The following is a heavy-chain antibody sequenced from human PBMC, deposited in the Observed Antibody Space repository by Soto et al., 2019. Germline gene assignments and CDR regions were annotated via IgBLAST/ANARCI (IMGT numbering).Heavy chain of an antibody. CDR3: ARPRLTISTSLRAVGHTRHYYYGMDV. J-gene: IGHJ6*02. V-gene: IGHV4-39*01. CDR2: IYYSGST. CDR1: GGSISSSSYY. Sequence: SETLSLTCTVSGGSISSSSYYWGWIRQPPGKGLEWIGSIYYSGSTYYNPSLKSRVTISVDTSKNQFSLKLSSVTAADTAVYYFARPRLTISTSLRAVGHTRHYYYGMDVWGQGTTVTVSS. D-gene: IGHD2-2*01.